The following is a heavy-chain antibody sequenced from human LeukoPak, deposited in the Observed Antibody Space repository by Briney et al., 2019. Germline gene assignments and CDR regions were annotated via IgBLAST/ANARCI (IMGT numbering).Heavy chain of an antibody. CDR1: GFTFSSYR. Sequence: GGSLRLSCEASGFTFSSYRMNWVRQGPGKGLEWVSSISSSSTYIYYADSVKGRFTISRDNAKNSLYLQMNSLRAEDTAVYYCARGMEGYCSSTSCYSYYYYYMDVWGKGTTVTISS. V-gene: IGHV3-21*01. CDR2: ISSSSTYI. CDR3: ARGMEGYCSSTSCYSYYYYYMDV. J-gene: IGHJ6*03. D-gene: IGHD2-2*02.